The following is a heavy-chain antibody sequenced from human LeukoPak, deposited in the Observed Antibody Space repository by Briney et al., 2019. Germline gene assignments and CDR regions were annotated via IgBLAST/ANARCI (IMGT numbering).Heavy chain of an antibody. Sequence: PSETLSLTCTVSGGSISSYYWSWIRQPPGKGLEWIGYIYYSGSTNYNPSLKSRVTISVDTSKNQFSLKLSSVTAADTAVYYCARQSLYTDDAFDIWGQGTMVTVSS. CDR1: GGSISSYY. CDR3: ARQSLYTDDAFDI. V-gene: IGHV4-59*01. CDR2: IYYSGST. J-gene: IGHJ3*02. D-gene: IGHD3-16*02.